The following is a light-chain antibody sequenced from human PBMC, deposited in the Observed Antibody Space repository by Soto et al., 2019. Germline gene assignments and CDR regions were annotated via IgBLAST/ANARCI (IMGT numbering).Light chain of an antibody. CDR1: QGIRSA. Sequence: VGDRVTITCRASQGIRSALGWYQQKPGKVPKLLIYAASTLQSGVPSRFSGSGSGTDFTLTIGSLQPEDFATYYCLLDFSYFWAFGQGTKVDIK. CDR3: LLDFSYFWA. V-gene: IGKV1-6*01. CDR2: AAS. J-gene: IGKJ1*01.